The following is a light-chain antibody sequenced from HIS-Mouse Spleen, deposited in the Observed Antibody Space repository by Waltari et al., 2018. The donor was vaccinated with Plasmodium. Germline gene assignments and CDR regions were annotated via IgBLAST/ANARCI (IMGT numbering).Light chain of an antibody. CDR1: QSVSSN. Sequence: EIVMTQSPATLSVSPGERATLSCRASQSVSSNFAWYQQKPGQAPRLLIYCASTRATGIPARFSGSWSGTAFTLTIRSLQSEDFAVYYCQQYNNWSFTFGPGTKVDIK. CDR3: QQYNNWSFT. V-gene: IGKV3-15*01. J-gene: IGKJ3*01. CDR2: CAS.